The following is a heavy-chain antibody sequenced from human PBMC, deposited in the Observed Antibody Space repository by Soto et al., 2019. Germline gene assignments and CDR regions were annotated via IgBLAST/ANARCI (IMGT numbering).Heavy chain of an antibody. V-gene: IGHV2-5*02. CDR2: IYWDDDK. CDR3: AHAGDYDLLTFDH. CDR1: GFSLSSYGMG. J-gene: IGHJ4*02. D-gene: IGHD4-17*01. Sequence: QITLKESGPTLVRPAQTLTLTCGFSGFSLSSYGMGVAWIRQPPGKGLEWLALIYWDDDKRYSPSLKDRIAISKDTSSNQVVLIIPNMDPGATATYFCAHAGDYDLLTFDHWGPGTLSPSPQ.